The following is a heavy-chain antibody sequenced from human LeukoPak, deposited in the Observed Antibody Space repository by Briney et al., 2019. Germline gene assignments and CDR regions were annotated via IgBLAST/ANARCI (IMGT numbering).Heavy chain of an antibody. V-gene: IGHV4-39*01. CDR3: ARPPGIAAAWFDP. D-gene: IGHD6-13*01. CDR1: GGSISSSSYN. J-gene: IGHJ5*02. CDR2: FDNSGST. Sequence: KASETLSLTCTVSGGSISSSSYNWGWIRQPPGKGLEWIGSFDNSGSTYYNPSLKSRVTISVDTSKDQFSLKLTSVTAADTAVCYCARPPGIAAAWFDPWGQGTLVTVSS.